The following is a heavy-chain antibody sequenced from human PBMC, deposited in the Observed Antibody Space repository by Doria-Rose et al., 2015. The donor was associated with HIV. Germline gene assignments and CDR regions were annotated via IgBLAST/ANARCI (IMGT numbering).Heavy chain of an antibody. D-gene: IGHD4-17*01. CDR2: INHGGST. CDR1: GGSFSGYY. V-gene: IGHV4-34*01. J-gene: IGHJ1*01. CDR3: ARGPSDFGDYVAFQH. Sequence: QVQLQQWGAGLLKPSETLSLTCAVYGGSFSGYYWTWIRQSPGKGLEWIREINHGGSTNYNPSLKSRVTISLDMSKNQFSLKVTSVTAADTAVYYCARGPSDFGDYVAFQHWGQGTLVTVSS.